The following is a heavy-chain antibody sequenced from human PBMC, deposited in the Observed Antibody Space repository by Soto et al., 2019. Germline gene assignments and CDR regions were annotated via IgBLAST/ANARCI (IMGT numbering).Heavy chain of an antibody. J-gene: IGHJ4*02. CDR1: GFTFSDYY. D-gene: IGHD4-17*01. V-gene: IGHV3-11*01. CDR3: ARHGTYGDYVGS. Sequence: VQLVESGGGLVKPGGSLRLSCAASGFTFSDYYMSWFRQAPGKGQEWVSYISRSGGTIYYADSVKGRFTIYRDNAKNSLYLQMSSLRAEDTAVYYCARHGTYGDYVGSWGQGTLVAVSS. CDR2: ISRSGGTI.